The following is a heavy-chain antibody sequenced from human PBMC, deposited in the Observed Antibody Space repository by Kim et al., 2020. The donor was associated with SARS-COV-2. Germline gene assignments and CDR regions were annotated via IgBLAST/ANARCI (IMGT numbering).Heavy chain of an antibody. D-gene: IGHD3-10*01. V-gene: IGHV3-23*01. J-gene: IGHJ3*02. Sequence: KGRFTITRDNSRNTLYLQMNSLRGEDTAVYYCAKRAGNYYGSGSGFGFDIWGQGTMVTVSS. CDR3: AKRAGNYYGSGSGFGFDI.